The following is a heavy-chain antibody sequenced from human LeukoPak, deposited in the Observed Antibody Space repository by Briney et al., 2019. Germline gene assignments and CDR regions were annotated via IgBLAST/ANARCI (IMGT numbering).Heavy chain of an antibody. CDR2: IKEDGSEK. CDR1: GFTFSSYW. V-gene: IGHV3-7*01. Sequence: GGSLRLSCAASGFTFSSYWVTWVRQAPGKGLEWLAIIKEDGSEKYYVDSVKGRFTISRDNAKNSLYLQMNSLRAEDTAVYYCARDSPYYDSSGSYFDYWGQGTLVTVSS. CDR3: ARDSPYYDSSGSYFDY. D-gene: IGHD3-22*01. J-gene: IGHJ4*02.